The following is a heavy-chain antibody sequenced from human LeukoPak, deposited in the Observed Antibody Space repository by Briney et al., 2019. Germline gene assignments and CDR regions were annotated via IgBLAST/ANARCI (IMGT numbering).Heavy chain of an antibody. D-gene: IGHD2-15*01. Sequence: GGSLRLSCAASGFTFSSYNMNWVRQAPGRGLEWVSSISRTGSYIYYADSVKGRFTISRDNAQNSLYLQKNSLRVEDTAVYYCARVLETDCRGGSCSSGLDYWGQGTLVTVSS. J-gene: IGHJ4*02. CDR1: GFTFSSYN. CDR3: ARVLETDCRGGSCSSGLDY. V-gene: IGHV3-21*01. CDR2: ISRTGSYI.